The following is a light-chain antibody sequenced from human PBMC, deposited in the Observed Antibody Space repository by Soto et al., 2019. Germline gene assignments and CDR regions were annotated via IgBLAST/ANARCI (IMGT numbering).Light chain of an antibody. CDR2: GDD. V-gene: IGLV1-47*02. Sequence: QSVLTQTPSVSGTPGQRVAISCSGSSSNIGRNHVYWYQQLPGTAPKVLIYGDDQRPSGVPDRFSGSRSGTSASLAISGLGSEDEAEYHCAAWDDSLSGPVFGGGTKLTVL. CDR1: SSNIGRNH. CDR3: AAWDDSLSGPV. J-gene: IGLJ3*02.